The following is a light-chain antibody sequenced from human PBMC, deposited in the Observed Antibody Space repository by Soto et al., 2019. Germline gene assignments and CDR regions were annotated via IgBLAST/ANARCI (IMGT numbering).Light chain of an antibody. CDR2: EVS. Sequence: QSVLTQPPSASGSPGQSVTISCTGTSFDVGGYNYVSWYQQHPGKTPQVLLYEVSKRPSGVPDRFSGSTSGNPASLTVSGLQAEDEADYYCSAYAGSPYLYVFGSGTKVAGL. J-gene: IGLJ1*01. CDR3: SAYAGSPYLYV. CDR1: SFDVGGYNY. V-gene: IGLV2-8*01.